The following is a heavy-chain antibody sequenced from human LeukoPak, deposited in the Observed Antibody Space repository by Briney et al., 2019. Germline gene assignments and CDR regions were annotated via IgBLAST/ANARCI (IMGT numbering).Heavy chain of an antibody. J-gene: IGHJ5*02. Sequence: SQTLSLTCTVSGGSISSGGYYWSWIRQHPGKGLEWIGYIYYSGSTYYNPSLKSRVTISVDTSKNQFSLKLSSVTAADTAVYYCAGWRFGESFNWFDPWGQGTLVTVSS. CDR2: IYYSGST. CDR1: GGSISSGGYY. V-gene: IGHV4-31*03. CDR3: AGWRFGESFNWFDP. D-gene: IGHD3-10*01.